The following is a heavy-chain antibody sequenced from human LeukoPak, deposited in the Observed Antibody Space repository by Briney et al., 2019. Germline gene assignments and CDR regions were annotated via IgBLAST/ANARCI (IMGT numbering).Heavy chain of an antibody. J-gene: IGHJ4*02. D-gene: IGHD3-10*01. Sequence: SETLSLTCAVSGGSISSGGYSWSWIRQPPGKGLEWIGYIYHSGSTYYNPSLKNRVTISVDRSKNQFSLKVSSVTAADTAVYYCARRDSGTYAYWGQGILVTVSS. CDR1: GGSISSGGYS. CDR3: ARRDSGTYAY. V-gene: IGHV4-30-2*01. CDR2: IYHSGST.